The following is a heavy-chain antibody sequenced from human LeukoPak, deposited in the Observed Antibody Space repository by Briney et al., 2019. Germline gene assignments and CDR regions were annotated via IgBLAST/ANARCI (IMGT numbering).Heavy chain of an antibody. Sequence: GGSLRLSCAASGFTFSRYWMHWVRQGPGKGLVWVSRVSGDGSSTTYADSVKGRFTISRDNAKSTLYLQMNSLRAEDTAVYYCRMTMVTNFDYWGQGTLVTVSS. D-gene: IGHD4/OR15-4a*01. V-gene: IGHV3-74*01. CDR3: RMTMVTNFDY. CDR2: VSGDGSST. J-gene: IGHJ4*02. CDR1: GFTFSRYW.